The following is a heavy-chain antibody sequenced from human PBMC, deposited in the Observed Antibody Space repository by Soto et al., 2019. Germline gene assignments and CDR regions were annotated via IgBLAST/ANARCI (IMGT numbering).Heavy chain of an antibody. CDR3: AKTYGDYYYYYYMDV. CDR2: ISGSDGST. CDR1: GFTFSSYA. D-gene: IGHD4-17*01. J-gene: IGHJ6*03. V-gene: IGHV3-23*01. Sequence: GGSLRLSCAASGFTFSSYAMTWVRQAPGKGLEWVSGISGSDGSTYYADSVKGRLTISRDNSKNTLYLQMNSLRAEDTAVYYCAKTYGDYYYYYYMDVWGKGTTVTVSS.